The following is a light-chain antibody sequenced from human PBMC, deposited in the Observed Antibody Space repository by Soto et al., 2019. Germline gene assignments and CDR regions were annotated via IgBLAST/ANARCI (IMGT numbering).Light chain of an antibody. Sequence: QLVLTQSPSASASLGASVKLTCTLSSGHTSYAIAWHQQQPEKGPRYLMKVNSDGSHIKGDGIPDRFSGSSSGAERHLTISSLQSEDEADYYCQTWGTGIQVVFGGGTQLTVL. CDR2: VNSDGSH. CDR1: SGHTSYA. V-gene: IGLV4-69*01. J-gene: IGLJ2*01. CDR3: QTWGTGIQVV.